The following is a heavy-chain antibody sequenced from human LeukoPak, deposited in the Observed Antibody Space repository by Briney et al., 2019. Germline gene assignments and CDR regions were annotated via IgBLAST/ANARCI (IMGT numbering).Heavy chain of an antibody. V-gene: IGHV4-59*08. CDR3: ARHAIYSGGYSYWFDP. D-gene: IGHD1-26*01. CDR1: GGSISSYY. J-gene: IGHJ5*02. Sequence: SETLSLTCTVSGGSISSYYWSWIRQPPGQGLEWIAYIYYSGYTNYNPSLKSRAPISVHTSKNLCSLRLSSVTAADTAVYYCARHAIYSGGYSYWFDPWGLGTLVTVSS. CDR2: IYYSGYT.